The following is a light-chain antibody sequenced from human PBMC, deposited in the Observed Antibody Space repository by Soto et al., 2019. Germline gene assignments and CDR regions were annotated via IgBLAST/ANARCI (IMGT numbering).Light chain of an antibody. Sequence: DIQMTPSPSSLSPPVGDGVTIPCLASQSSSSCVSWYQQKPGQAPQLLIYAGSTWQTGVPARFSGSGSGTEFTLKISSLQAEDVAAYYCQQANSFPRTFGEGTKVDIK. V-gene: IGKV1-12*01. CDR2: AGS. J-gene: IGKJ4*01. CDR3: QQANSFPRT. CDR1: QSSSSC.